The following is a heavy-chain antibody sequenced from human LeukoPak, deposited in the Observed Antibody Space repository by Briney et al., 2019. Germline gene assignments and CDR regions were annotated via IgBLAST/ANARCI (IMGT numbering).Heavy chain of an antibody. CDR3: ARARGYSYGPGLDY. CDR2: IYYSGST. CDR1: GYSISSGYY. J-gene: IGHJ4*02. D-gene: IGHD5-18*01. Sequence: SETLSLTCAVSGYSISSGYYWGWIRQPPGKGLEWIGYIYYSGSTYYNPSLRSRVTISVDTSKNQFSLKLSSVTAADTAVYYCARARGYSYGPGLDYWGQGTLVTVSS. V-gene: IGHV4-38-2*01.